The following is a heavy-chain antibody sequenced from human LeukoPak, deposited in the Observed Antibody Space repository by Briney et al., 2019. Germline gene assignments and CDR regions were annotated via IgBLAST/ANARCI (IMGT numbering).Heavy chain of an antibody. CDR3: ASREATYYDFGSGHTLDDY. D-gene: IGHD3-3*01. CDR1: AFTFSSYE. J-gene: IGHJ4*02. V-gene: IGHV3-48*03. Sequence: GGSLRLSCAASAFTFSSYEMNWVRQAPGEGLEWVSYISSGGSTIYYADSVKGRFTISRDYAKNSLYLQKNSLSAEDTAVYYCASREATYYDFGSGHTLDDYWGQGTLVTVSS. CDR2: ISSGGSTI.